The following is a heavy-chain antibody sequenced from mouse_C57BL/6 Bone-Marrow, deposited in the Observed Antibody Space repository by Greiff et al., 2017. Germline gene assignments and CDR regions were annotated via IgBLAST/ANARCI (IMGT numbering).Heavy chain of an antibody. Sequence: VQRVESGPGLVAPSQSLSITCTVSGFSLTSYGVHWVRQPPGKGLEWLGVIWAGGSTNYNSALMSRLSISKDNSKSQVFLKMNSLQTDDTAMYYCARDRPYYAMDYWGQGTSVTVSS. CDR3: ARDRPYYAMDY. CDR2: IWAGGST. V-gene: IGHV2-9*02. CDR1: GFSLTSYG. J-gene: IGHJ4*01.